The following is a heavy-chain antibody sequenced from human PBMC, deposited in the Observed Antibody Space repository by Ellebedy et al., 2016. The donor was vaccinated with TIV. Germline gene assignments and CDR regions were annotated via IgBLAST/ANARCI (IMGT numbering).Heavy chain of an antibody. V-gene: IGHV5-10-1*01. CDR3: SRHRGYGMDV. D-gene: IGHD3-10*01. Sequence: GESLKISCKASGYSFSTYWITWVRQMPGKGLERMGKIDPTDSYTNYSPSFQGLVIISADESASTAYLQWPSLKASDSATYYCSRHRGYGMDVWGQGTTVTVSS. CDR2: IDPTDSYT. CDR1: GYSFSTYW. J-gene: IGHJ6*02.